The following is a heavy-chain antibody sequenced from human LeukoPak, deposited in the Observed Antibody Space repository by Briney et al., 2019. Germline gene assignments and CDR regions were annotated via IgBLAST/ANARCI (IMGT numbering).Heavy chain of an antibody. J-gene: IGHJ5*02. D-gene: IGHD6-19*01. CDR3: AKSPPVAGSWFDP. Sequence: GASVKVSCKASRYTFTSYGISWVRQAPGQGLEWMGWISAYNGNTNYAQKLQGRVTMTTDTSTSTAYMELRSLRSDDTAVYYCAKSPPVAGSWFDPWGQGTLVTVSS. CDR1: RYTFTSYG. CDR2: ISAYNGNT. V-gene: IGHV1-18*01.